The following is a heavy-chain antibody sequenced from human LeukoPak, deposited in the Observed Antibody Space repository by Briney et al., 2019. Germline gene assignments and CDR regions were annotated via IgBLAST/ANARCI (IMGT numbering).Heavy chain of an antibody. CDR1: GYTFTAYY. CDR2: INPNSGGT. V-gene: IGHV1-2*06. CDR3: AREENCSGGSCYYY. Sequence: ASVKVSCKASGYTFTAYYMHWVRQAPGQGLEWMGRINPNSGGTNYAQKFQGRVTMTRDTSISTAYMEPRRLTSDDTAVYYCAREENCSGGSCYYYWGQGTLVTVSS. D-gene: IGHD2-15*01. J-gene: IGHJ4*02.